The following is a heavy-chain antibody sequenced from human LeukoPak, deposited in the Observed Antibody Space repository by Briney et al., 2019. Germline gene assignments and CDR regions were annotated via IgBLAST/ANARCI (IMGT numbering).Heavy chain of an antibody. CDR2: ISSSSSTI. CDR1: GFIFTSYS. Sequence: GGSLRLSCAASGFIFTSYSMNWVRQAPGKGLEWVSYISSSSSTIYYADSVKGRFTISRDNAKNSLYLQMNSLRAEDTAVYYCARQRAGFTVTTSDYWGQATLVTVSS. D-gene: IGHD4-17*01. J-gene: IGHJ4*02. CDR3: ARQRAGFTVTTSDY. V-gene: IGHV3-48*01.